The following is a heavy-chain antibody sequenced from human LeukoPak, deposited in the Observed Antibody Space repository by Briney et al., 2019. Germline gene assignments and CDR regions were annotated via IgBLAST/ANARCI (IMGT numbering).Heavy chain of an antibody. CDR3: ARRGSSSRDAFDI. D-gene: IGHD6-13*01. J-gene: IGHJ3*02. Sequence: PGGSLRLSCEASGFIFSNYWMSWVRQAPGKGLEWVANIKQDGSEKYYVDSVKGRFTISRDNAKNSLYLQMNSLRAEDTAVYYCARRGSSSRDAFDIWGQGTMVTVSS. CDR2: IKQDGSEK. V-gene: IGHV3-7*01. CDR1: GFIFSNYW.